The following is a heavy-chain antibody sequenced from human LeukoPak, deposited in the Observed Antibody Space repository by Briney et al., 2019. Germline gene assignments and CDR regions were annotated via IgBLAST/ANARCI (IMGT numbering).Heavy chain of an antibody. CDR1: GFTLSRYW. D-gene: IGHD3-22*01. CDR3: ARDRGDYHTSGSLFVF. Sequence: GGSLRPPCTVSGFTLSRYWMSWVRLVQRKGREWVATIKQDGGEIYYADSVKGRFTISRDNAKNSLYLQMSSLRAEDTAIYYCARDRGDYHTSGSLFVFGGQGTLVTVSS. J-gene: IGHJ4*02. CDR2: IKQDGGEI. V-gene: IGHV3-7*03.